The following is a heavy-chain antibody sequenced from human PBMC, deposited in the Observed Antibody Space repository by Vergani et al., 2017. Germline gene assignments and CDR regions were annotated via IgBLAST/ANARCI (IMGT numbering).Heavy chain of an antibody. Sequence: QVQLVESGGGVVQPGRSLRLSCAASGFPFSSYAMHWVRQAPGKGLEWVAVISYDGSNKYYADSAKGRFTISRDNSKNTLYLQMNSLRAEDTAVYYCARGLGINYFDYWGQGTLVTVSS. CDR3: ARGLGINYFDY. D-gene: IGHD7-27*01. CDR2: ISYDGSNK. V-gene: IGHV3-30-3*01. CDR1: GFPFSSYA. J-gene: IGHJ4*02.